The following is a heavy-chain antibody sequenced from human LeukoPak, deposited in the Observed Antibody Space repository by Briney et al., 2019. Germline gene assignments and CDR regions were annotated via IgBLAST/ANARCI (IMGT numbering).Heavy chain of an antibody. CDR3: ARDYYDTGIDY. J-gene: IGHJ4*02. D-gene: IGHD3-22*01. CDR2: IYSGGST. Sequence: GGSLRLSCAASGFTVSSNYMSWVRQAPGKGLEWVSVIYSGGSTYYADSAKGRFTISRDNSKNTLYLQMNSLRAEDTAVYYCARDYYDTGIDYWGQGTLVTVSS. CDR1: GFTVSSNY. V-gene: IGHV3-53*01.